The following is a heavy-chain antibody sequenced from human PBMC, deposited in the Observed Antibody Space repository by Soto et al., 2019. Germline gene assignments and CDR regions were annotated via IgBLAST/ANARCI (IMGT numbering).Heavy chain of an antibody. CDR2: IVGSGDTT. J-gene: IGHJ3*02. CDR3: AKVTTTVTPDDAFDI. V-gene: IGHV3-23*01. CDR1: RITFDSYA. D-gene: IGHD4-17*01. Sequence: LRLSCASSRITFDSYAMSWVRQAPGKGLEWVSAIVGSGDTTYYADSVKGRFTISRDNSKNTLYLQMNSLRAEDTAVYYCAKVTTTVTPDDAFDIWGQGTMVTVS.